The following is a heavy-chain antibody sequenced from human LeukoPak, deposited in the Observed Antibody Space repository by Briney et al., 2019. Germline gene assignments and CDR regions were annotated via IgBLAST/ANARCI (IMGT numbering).Heavy chain of an antibody. CDR2: FGPEDGET. CDR3: ASISSHFLRPPYFAY. CDR1: GYTLTELS. V-gene: IGHV1-24*01. Sequence: ASVKVSCKVSGYTLTELSMHWVRQAPGKGLEWMGGFGPEDGETIYAQKFQGRVTMTEDTSTDTAYMELSSLRSEDTAVYYCASISSHFLRPPYFAYWGQGTLVTVSS. J-gene: IGHJ4*02. D-gene: IGHD2/OR15-2a*01.